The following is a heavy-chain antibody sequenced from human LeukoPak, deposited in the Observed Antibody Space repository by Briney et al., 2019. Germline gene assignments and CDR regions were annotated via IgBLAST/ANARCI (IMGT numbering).Heavy chain of an antibody. CDR1: GGSISGYY. Sequence: SETLSLTCTVSGGSISGYYWGWIRQPPGKGLELIAYIYYSGSTNYNPSLKSRVTISVDTSKNQFSLKLISVTAADTAVYYCARYLRIEGKYYFDFWGQGTLVTVSS. CDR3: ARYLRIEGKYYFDF. V-gene: IGHV4-59*01. D-gene: IGHD1-26*01. J-gene: IGHJ4*02. CDR2: IYYSGST.